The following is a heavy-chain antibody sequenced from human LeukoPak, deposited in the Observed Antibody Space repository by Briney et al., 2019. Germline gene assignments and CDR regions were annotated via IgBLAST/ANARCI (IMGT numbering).Heavy chain of an antibody. Sequence: SETLSLTCTVSGGSVNSTSYYWGWIRQAPGKGLDWIGSVYYSGSTYYSLSLKSRVTISVDRSRNQFSLKLSSVPPEDTAVYYCVRDWQLPTSFQGSGGDRYYYYYMDVWGKGTTVTVSS. CDR2: VYYSGST. CDR3: VRDWQLPTSFQGSGGDRYYYYYMDV. J-gene: IGHJ6*03. CDR1: GGSVNSTSYY. V-gene: IGHV4-39*07. D-gene: IGHD2-21*02.